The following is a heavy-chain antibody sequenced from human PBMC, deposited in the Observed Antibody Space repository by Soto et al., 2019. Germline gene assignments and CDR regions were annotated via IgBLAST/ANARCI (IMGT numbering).Heavy chain of an antibody. CDR3: VRDGTKTLRDWFDP. Sequence: SETLSLTCAVSGGSFTSNNWWTWVRQPPGQGLEWIGEIYRTGTTDYNPSLKSRVMMSVDTSEKQFSLKLRSVTAADTAVYYCVRDGTKTLRDWFDPWGQGISVTVSS. V-gene: IGHV4-4*02. CDR1: GGSFTSNNW. D-gene: IGHD1-1*01. CDR2: IYRTGTT. J-gene: IGHJ5*02.